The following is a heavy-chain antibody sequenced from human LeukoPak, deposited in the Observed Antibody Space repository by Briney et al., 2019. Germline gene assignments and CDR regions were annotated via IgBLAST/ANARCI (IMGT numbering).Heavy chain of an antibody. CDR3: ARDYKYAFDN. J-gene: IGHJ4*02. CDR1: GFTFSSYW. V-gene: IGHV3-48*01. D-gene: IGHD5-24*01. Sequence: GGSLSPSCAVYGFTFSSYWIGWVRQAAGKGLEWISYIGIDSGNTNYADSVKGRFTISRDKAKNSLYLQMNSLRVEDTAVYYCARDYKYAFDNWGQGTLVTVSS. CDR2: IGIDSGNT.